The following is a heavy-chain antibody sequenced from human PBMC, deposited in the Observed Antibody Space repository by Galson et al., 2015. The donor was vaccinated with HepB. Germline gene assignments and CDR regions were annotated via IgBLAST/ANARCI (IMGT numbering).Heavy chain of an antibody. CDR1: GYTFTSYY. Sequence: SVKVSCKASGYTFTSYYMHWVRQAPGQGLEWMGIINPSGGSTSYAQKFQGRVTMTRDTSTSTVYMELSSLRSEDTAVYYCASAPLLAAAGTSEARPFDYWGQGTLVTVSS. J-gene: IGHJ4*02. CDR3: ASAPLLAAAGTSEARPFDY. V-gene: IGHV1-46*01. D-gene: IGHD6-13*01. CDR2: INPSGGST.